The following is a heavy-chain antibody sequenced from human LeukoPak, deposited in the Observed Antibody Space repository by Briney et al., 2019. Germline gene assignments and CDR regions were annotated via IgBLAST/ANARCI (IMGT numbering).Heavy chain of an antibody. V-gene: IGHV3-49*04. CDR1: GFTFGDYA. CDR2: IRSKAYGGTT. D-gene: IGHD5-12*01. J-gene: IGHJ4*02. CDR3: NTDKSGPGY. Sequence: GGSLRLSCTASGFTFGDYAMSWVRQAPGKGLEWAGFIRSKAYGGTTEYAASVKGRFTISRDDSKYIAYLQMNSLKTEDTAVYYCNTDKSGPGYWGQGTLVTVSS.